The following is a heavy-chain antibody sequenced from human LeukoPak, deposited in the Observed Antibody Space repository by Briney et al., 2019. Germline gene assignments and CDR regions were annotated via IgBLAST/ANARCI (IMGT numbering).Heavy chain of an antibody. V-gene: IGHV1-2*02. D-gene: IGHD3-22*01. J-gene: IGHJ4*02. CDR3: ARAGYYYESSGYNTNDY. Sequence: GASVKVSCKASGYTFTGYYMHWVRQAPGQGLEWMGWINPNSGGTNYAQKFQGRVTMTRDTSISTAYMELSRLRSDDTAVYYCARAGYYYESSGYNTNDYWGQGTLVTVSS. CDR1: GYTFTGYY. CDR2: INPNSGGT.